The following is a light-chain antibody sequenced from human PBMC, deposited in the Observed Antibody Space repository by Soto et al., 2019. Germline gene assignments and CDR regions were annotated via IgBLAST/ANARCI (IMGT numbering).Light chain of an antibody. J-gene: IGLJ7*01. Sequence: QSALTQPASVSGSPGQSITISCTGTSSDVGSYNYVSWYQQHPGKAPKLMIYDVSNRPSGVSNRFSGSKSGNTASLTISGLQAEDEADYYCSLYTSSSTLVFGGGTQLTVL. CDR1: SSDVGSYNY. CDR2: DVS. V-gene: IGLV2-14*01. CDR3: SLYTSSSTLV.